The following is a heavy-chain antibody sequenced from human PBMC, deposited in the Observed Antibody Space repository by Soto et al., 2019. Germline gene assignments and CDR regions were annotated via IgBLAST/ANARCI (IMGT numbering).Heavy chain of an antibody. V-gene: IGHV4-39*01. CDR3: ARLPDVMVREFYFDS. Sequence: SETLSLTCTVSGGSISSSSYHWGWIRQPPGKGLEWIGSIYYSGSTYYNPSLKSRVTISVDTSQNQFSLRLTSVTAADTSVYYCARLPDVMVREFYFDSWGQGTLVTVSS. D-gene: IGHD3-10*01. CDR2: IYYSGST. CDR1: GGSISSSSYH. J-gene: IGHJ4*02.